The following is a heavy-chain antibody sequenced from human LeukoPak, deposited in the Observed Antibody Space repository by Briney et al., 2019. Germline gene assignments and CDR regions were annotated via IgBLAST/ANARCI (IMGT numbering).Heavy chain of an antibody. V-gene: IGHV1-3*01. D-gene: IGHD3-10*01. CDR1: GYTFTSYA. J-gene: IGHJ4*02. CDR2: INAGNGNT. Sequence: VASVKVSCKASGYTFTSYAMHWVRQAPGQRLEWMGWINAGNGNTKYSQKFQGRVTITRDTSASTAYMELSSLRSEDTAVYYCARDLQWFGELIPGYWGQGTLVTVSS. CDR3: ARDLQWFGELIPGY.